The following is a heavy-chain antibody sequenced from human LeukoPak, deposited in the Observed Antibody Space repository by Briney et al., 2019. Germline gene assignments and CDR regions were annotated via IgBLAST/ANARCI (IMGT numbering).Heavy chain of an antibody. V-gene: IGHV1-2*02. CDR3: AREFTGYYGSGSYYNY. CDR2: INPNSGGT. J-gene: IGHJ4*02. Sequence: ASVKVSCKASGYTFTVYYMHWVRQAPGQGLEWMGWINPNSGGTNYAQKFQGRVTMTRDTSISTAYMELSRLRSDDTAVYYCAREFTGYYGSGSYYNYWGQGTLVTVSS. D-gene: IGHD3-10*01. CDR1: GYTFTVYY.